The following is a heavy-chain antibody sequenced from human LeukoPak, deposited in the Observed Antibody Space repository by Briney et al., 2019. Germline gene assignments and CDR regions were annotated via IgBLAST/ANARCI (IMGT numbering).Heavy chain of an antibody. CDR1: GFTFSSYA. Sequence: GGSLTLSCAASGFTFSSYAMSWVREAPARWMEWVSSLRGNGDTFYADSVKGRFTLSRDESKNTVYLHLNELRVEDTAVYYCAKASWVSTADAVLWGQGTVVIVSS. V-gene: IGHV3-23*01. D-gene: IGHD3-16*01. CDR3: AKASWVSTADAVL. J-gene: IGHJ4*02. CDR2: LRGNGDT.